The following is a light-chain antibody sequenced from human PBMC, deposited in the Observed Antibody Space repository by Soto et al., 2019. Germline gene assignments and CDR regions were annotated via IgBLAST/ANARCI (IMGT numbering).Light chain of an antibody. CDR1: NTDVGQDKS. Sequence: QSVLTQPASVSGSRGQSITISCVGRNTDVGQDKSVSWYQQGPGKAPKLLIFEVTNRPSGVSSRFSGSRSGNTASLTISGLQPDDEGDYFCVSYTDTDTLVFGTGTHLTVL. CDR2: EVT. J-gene: IGLJ1*01. V-gene: IGLV2-14*01. CDR3: VSYTDTDTLV.